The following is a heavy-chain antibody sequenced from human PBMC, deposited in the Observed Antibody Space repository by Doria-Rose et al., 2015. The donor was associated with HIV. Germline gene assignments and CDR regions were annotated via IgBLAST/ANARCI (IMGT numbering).Heavy chain of an antibody. Sequence: QITLKESGPVLVKPTETLTLTCTVSGVSLSSPGMGVSWIRQPPGQALEWLANIFSDDERSYKTSLKGRLTISRGTSKSQVVLTMTDMDPVDTATYYCARIKSSRWYHKYYFDFWGQGTLVIVSA. J-gene: IGHJ4*02. CDR1: GVSLSSPGMG. CDR3: ARIKSSRWYHKYYFDF. D-gene: IGHD6-13*01. V-gene: IGHV2-26*01. CDR2: IFSDDER.